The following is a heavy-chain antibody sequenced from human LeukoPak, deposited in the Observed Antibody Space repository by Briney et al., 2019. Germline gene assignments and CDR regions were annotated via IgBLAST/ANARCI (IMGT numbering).Heavy chain of an antibody. J-gene: IGHJ4*02. Sequence: SVKVSCKASGGTFSSYAISWVRQAPGQGLEWMGRIIPIFGTASYAQKFQGRVTITTDESTSTAYMELSSLRSEDTAVYYCASDDPYYFDYWGQGTLVTVSS. CDR2: IIPIFGTA. CDR3: ASDDPYYFDY. V-gene: IGHV1-69*05. CDR1: GGTFSSYA.